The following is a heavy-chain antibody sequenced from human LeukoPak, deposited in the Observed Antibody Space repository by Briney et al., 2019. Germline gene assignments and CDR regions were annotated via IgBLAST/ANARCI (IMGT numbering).Heavy chain of an antibody. J-gene: IGHJ5*02. CDR1: GASVSTTPYY. D-gene: IGHD1-1*01. CDR3: AASWNDERCFDP. V-gene: IGHV4-61*10. CDR2: IFNTGPA. Sequence: SETLSLTCKVSGASVSTTPYYWTWIRQPAGKGLEWIGRIFNTGPANYHPSFKSRVTMSLDTSKNEFSLNQNSVTAADTAVYFCAASWNDERCFDPWGQGTLVIVSS.